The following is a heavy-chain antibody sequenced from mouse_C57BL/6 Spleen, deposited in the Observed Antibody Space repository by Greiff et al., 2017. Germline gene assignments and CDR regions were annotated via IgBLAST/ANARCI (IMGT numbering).Heavy chain of an antibody. D-gene: IGHD2-3*01. CDR1: GYTFTSYT. CDR2: INPSSGYT. J-gene: IGHJ2*01. V-gene: IGHV1-4*01. Sequence: VKLMESGAELARPGASVKMSCKASGYTFTSYTMHWVKQRPGQGLEWIGYINPSSGYTKYNQKFKDKATLTADKSSSTAYMQLSSLTSEDSAVYYCARHYDEMDYWGQGTTLTVSS. CDR3: ARHYDEMDY.